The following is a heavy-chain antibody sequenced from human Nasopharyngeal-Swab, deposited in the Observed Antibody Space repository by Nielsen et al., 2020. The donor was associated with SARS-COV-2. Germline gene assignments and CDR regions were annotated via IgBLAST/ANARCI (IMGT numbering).Heavy chain of an antibody. Sequence: GESLKISCAAAGFTFNNFELTWVRQAPGKGLEWLSSISTSVTTMYYADSVKGRFTISKDDAKNSLYLQMNILRVEDTAVYYCARGSLFDSSGYYLDFDAWGQGTLVTVSS. CDR1: GFTFNNFE. CDR3: ARGSLFDSSGYYLDFDA. V-gene: IGHV3-48*03. J-gene: IGHJ4*02. CDR2: ISTSVTTM. D-gene: IGHD3-22*01.